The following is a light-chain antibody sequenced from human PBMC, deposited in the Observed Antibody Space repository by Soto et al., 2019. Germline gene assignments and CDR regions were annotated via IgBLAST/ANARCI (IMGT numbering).Light chain of an antibody. Sequence: IVMTQSPGTLSLSPAARSTLSCRASQSASSRLAWYQQRPGQAPRILLYGTATRATGVPARFSGRGFGTDFTLTINRRQPEDFAIYYCQHFIYWTPLFTFGQGTKVDIK. V-gene: IGKV3-15*01. J-gene: IGKJ1*01. CDR3: QHFIYWTPLFT. CDR1: QSASSR. CDR2: GTA.